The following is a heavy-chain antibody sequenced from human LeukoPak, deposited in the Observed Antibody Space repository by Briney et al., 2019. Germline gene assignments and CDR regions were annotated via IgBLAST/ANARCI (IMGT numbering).Heavy chain of an antibody. J-gene: IGHJ3*02. D-gene: IGHD3-3*01. Sequence: GESLKISCQGYGYSFTSYWIGWVRQMPGKGLGWMGTIYPGDSDTRYSPSFQGQVTISADKSISTAYLQWSSLKASDTAMYYCARSRAYYDFWSGHTPRAFDIWGQGTMVTVSS. CDR2: IYPGDSDT. CDR1: GYSFTSYW. V-gene: IGHV5-51*01. CDR3: ARSRAYYDFWSGHTPRAFDI.